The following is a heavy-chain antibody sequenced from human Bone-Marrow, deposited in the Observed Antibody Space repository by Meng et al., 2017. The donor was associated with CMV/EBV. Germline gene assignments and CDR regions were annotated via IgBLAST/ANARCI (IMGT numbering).Heavy chain of an antibody. CDR1: GGSFSGYY. D-gene: IGHD2-15*01. V-gene: IGHV4-34*01. J-gene: IGHJ3*01. CDR3: AKTDGATAGLYAFDG. Sequence: SETLSLTCAVYGGSFSGYYWSWIRQPPGKGLEWIGEINHSGSTNYNPSLKSRVTISVDTSKNQFSLKQTSVTAVDTAVYYCAKTDGATAGLYAFDGWGRGTMVTVSS. CDR2: INHSGST.